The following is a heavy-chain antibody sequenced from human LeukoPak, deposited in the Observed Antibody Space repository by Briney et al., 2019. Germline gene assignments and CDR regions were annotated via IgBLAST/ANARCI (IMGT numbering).Heavy chain of an antibody. V-gene: IGHV1-18*01. Sequence: ASVKVSCKASGYTFTSYGISWVRQAPGQGLEWMGWISAYNGNTNYAQKLQGRVTITTDESTSTAYMELSSLRSEDTAVYYCARARGSSGWHRVDYWGQGTLVTVSS. CDR3: ARARGSSGWHRVDY. CDR1: GYTFTSYG. CDR2: ISAYNGNT. J-gene: IGHJ4*02. D-gene: IGHD6-19*01.